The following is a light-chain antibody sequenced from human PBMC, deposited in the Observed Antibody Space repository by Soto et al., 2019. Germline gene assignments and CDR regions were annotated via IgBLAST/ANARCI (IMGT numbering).Light chain of an antibody. CDR1: QGIANF. CDR2: AAS. Sequence: IQLTQSPSSLSASVGDRVTISCRASQGIANFLAWYQQKPGKAPKLLIYAASTLQSGVPSRFSGSGSGTDFTLTISSLQPEDSAAYYCQQLNSFPIPFGPGTKVDIK. CDR3: QQLNSFPIP. V-gene: IGKV1-9*01. J-gene: IGKJ3*01.